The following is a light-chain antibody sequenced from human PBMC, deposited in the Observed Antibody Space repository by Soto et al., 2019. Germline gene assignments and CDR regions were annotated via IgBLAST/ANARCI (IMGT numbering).Light chain of an antibody. CDR2: DAS. Sequence: EIVLKQSPATLSLSPGERATLSCRASRRITTYLAWYQQKPGQAPRLLIYDASNRATGIPARFSGSGSGTDFTLTISSLEPEDFAVYYCQQRSNWPPTFGQGTKVDI. CDR1: RRITTY. CDR3: QQRSNWPPT. J-gene: IGKJ1*01. V-gene: IGKV3-11*01.